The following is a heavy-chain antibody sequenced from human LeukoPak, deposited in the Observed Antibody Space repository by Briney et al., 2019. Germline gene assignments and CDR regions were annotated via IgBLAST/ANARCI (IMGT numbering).Heavy chain of an antibody. CDR2: IVVGSGNT. V-gene: IGHV1-58*01. J-gene: IGHJ3*02. CDR1: GFTFTISA. Sequence: GASVNVSCKASGFTFTISAVQWVRQARGQRLGWIGWIVVGSGNTNYAQKFQERVTITRDMSTSTAYMELSSLRSEDTAVYYCAAGGYDFWSGYPGAFDIWGQGTMVTVSS. D-gene: IGHD3-3*01. CDR3: AAGGYDFWSGYPGAFDI.